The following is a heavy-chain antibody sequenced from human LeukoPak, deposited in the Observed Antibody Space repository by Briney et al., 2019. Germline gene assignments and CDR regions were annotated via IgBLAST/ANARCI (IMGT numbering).Heavy chain of an antibody. J-gene: IGHJ4*01. D-gene: IGHD5-24*01. CDR3: VKRSRDGYNSPLDN. V-gene: IGHV3-23*01. CDR1: RFTFSSYA. Sequence: GGSLRLSCAASRFTFSSYAMNWVRQAPGKGLEWVSQISGSGGETYYADSVQGRFTIPRDNSENRLYLQMNSLRAEDTAVYYCVKRSRDGYNSPLDNWGQGTLVTVSS. CDR2: ISGSGGET.